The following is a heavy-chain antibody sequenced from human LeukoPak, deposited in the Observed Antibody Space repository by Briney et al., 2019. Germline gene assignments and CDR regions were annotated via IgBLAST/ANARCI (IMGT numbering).Heavy chain of an antibody. CDR1: GFTFSDYY. J-gene: IGHJ6*02. Sequence: PGGSLRLSCAASGFTFSDYYMSWIRQAPGKGLEWVSYISSSGSTIYYAVSVKGRFTISRDNAKNSLYLQMNSLRVEDTAVYYCARDEAYYYGSGSYIGGNYYYYGMDVWGQGTTVTVSS. CDR2: ISSSGSTI. CDR3: ARDEAYYYGSGSYIGGNYYYYGMDV. D-gene: IGHD3-10*01. V-gene: IGHV3-11*04.